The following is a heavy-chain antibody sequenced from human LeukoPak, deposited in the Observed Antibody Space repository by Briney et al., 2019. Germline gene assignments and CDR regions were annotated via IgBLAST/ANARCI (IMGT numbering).Heavy chain of an antibody. D-gene: IGHD6-13*01. CDR2: ISYDGSNK. Sequence: GGSLRLSCAASGFTFSSYAMHWVRQAPGKGLEWVAVISYDGSNKYYADSVKGRFTISRDNSKNTLYLQMNSLRAEDTAVYYCARGLPAGYSTPGYWGQGILVTVSS. CDR3: ARGLPAGYSTPGY. J-gene: IGHJ4*02. CDR1: GFTFSSYA. V-gene: IGHV3-30-3*01.